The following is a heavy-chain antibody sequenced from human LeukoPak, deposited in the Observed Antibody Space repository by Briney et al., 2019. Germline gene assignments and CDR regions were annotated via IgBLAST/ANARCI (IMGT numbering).Heavy chain of an antibody. CDR1: GFTFSTYV. D-gene: IGHD5-18*01. V-gene: IGHV3-33*01. CDR3: ARDRGYTYGHPLDY. J-gene: IGHJ4*02. CDR2: IWHDGSNK. Sequence: PGGSLGLSCAASGFTFSTYVIHWVRQAPGKGLEWVALIWHDGSNKYYGDSVKDRFTISRDNSKNTPYLQMDSLRDEDTAVYYCARDRGYTYGHPLDYWGQGTLVTVSS.